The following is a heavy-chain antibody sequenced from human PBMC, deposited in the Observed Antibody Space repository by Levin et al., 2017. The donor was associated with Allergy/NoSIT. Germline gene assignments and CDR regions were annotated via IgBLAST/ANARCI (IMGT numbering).Heavy chain of an antibody. CDR3: AGAFIATAGRGWFDP. V-gene: IGHV4-59*11. CDR1: GGSISSHY. J-gene: IGHJ5*02. Sequence: SETLSLTCTVSGGSISSHYWSWIRQPPGKGLEWIGYIYYSGNTKYNPSLKSRVTMSVDTSKNQFSLQLSSVTAADTAVYYCAGAFIATAGRGWFDPWGQGTLVTVSS. D-gene: IGHD6-13*01. CDR2: IYYSGNT.